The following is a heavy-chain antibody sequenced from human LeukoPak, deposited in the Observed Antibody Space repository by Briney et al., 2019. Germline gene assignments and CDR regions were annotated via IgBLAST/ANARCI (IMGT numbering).Heavy chain of an antibody. CDR2: IYYSGST. CDR1: GGSISSYY. Sequence: SETLSLTCTVSGGSISSYYWSWIRQPPGKGLEWIGSIYYSGSTYYNPSLKSRVTISVDTSKNQFSLKLSSVTAADTAVYYCARLEAYWGQGTLVTVSS. J-gene: IGHJ4*02. CDR3: ARLEAY. D-gene: IGHD3-3*01. V-gene: IGHV4-39*01.